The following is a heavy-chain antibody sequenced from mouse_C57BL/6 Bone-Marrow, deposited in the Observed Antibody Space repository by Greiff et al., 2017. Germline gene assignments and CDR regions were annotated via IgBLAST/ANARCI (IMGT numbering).Heavy chain of an antibody. V-gene: IGHV1-5*01. Sequence: EVQLQQSGTVLARPGASVKMSCKTSGYTFTSYWMHWVKQRPGQGLEWIGAIYPGNSDTSYNQKFKGKAKLTAVTSASTAYMERSSLTNEDSAVYYCTKEDYGRAPWFAYWGQGTLVTVSA. D-gene: IGHD1-1*01. CDR1: GYTFTSYW. J-gene: IGHJ3*01. CDR2: IYPGNSDT. CDR3: TKEDYGRAPWFAY.